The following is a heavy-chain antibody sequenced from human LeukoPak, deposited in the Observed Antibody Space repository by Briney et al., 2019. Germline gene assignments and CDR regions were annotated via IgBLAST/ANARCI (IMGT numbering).Heavy chain of an antibody. J-gene: IGHJ4*02. CDR3: ARDPPYYDSSGYYYDY. Sequence: PGGSLRLSCAASGFTFSTYSMNWVRQAPGKGLEWVSSISGSSIYIYYADSVKGRFTISRDNDKNSLYLQMNSLRAEDTAVYYCARDPPYYDSSGYYYDYWGQGTLVTVSA. CDR2: ISGSSIYI. V-gene: IGHV3-21*01. D-gene: IGHD3-22*01. CDR1: GFTFSTYS.